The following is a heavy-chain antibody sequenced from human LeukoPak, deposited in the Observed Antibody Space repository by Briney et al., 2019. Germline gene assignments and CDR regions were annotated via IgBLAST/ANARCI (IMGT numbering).Heavy chain of an antibody. J-gene: IGHJ4*02. CDR1: GFPFSVSW. Sequence: GGSLRLSCAASGFPFSVSWMHWVRQAPGKGLVWVSLVKSDGSGTASADSVKGRFTISRDNAKNTVYLQMNSLRDEDTAVYYCGRFTRSGDSVYWGQGTLVTVSS. CDR3: GRFTRSGDSVY. V-gene: IGHV3-74*01. CDR2: VKSDGSGT. D-gene: IGHD7-27*01.